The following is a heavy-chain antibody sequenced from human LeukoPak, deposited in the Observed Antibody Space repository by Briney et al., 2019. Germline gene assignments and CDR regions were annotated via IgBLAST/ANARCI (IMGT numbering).Heavy chain of an antibody. CDR3: AHSGTSIVVVPAAILFDY. V-gene: IGHV2-5*01. J-gene: IGHJ4*02. Sequence: QAGPTLVNPTQTLTLTCTFSGFSLSTSGVGVGWIRQPPGKPLEWLALIYWNDDKRYSPSLKSRLTITKDTSKNQVVLTMTNMDPVDTATYYCAHSGTSIVVVPAAILFDYWGQGTLVTVSS. D-gene: IGHD2-2*02. CDR2: IYWNDDK. CDR1: GFSLSTSGVG.